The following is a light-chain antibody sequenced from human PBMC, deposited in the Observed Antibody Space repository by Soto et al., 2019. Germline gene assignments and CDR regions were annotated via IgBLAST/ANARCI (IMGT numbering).Light chain of an antibody. Sequence: EIVLTQSPCTLSLSPGERATLSCGANQSVTSNYLAWYQQKPGQAPSLLIYGASRRATGIPDRLIGSGSGTDFTLTISRPEPEDFALYYCQQYSNWPTFGQGTRLENK. V-gene: IGKV3-20*01. J-gene: IGKJ5*01. CDR2: GAS. CDR1: QSVTSNY. CDR3: QQYSNWPT.